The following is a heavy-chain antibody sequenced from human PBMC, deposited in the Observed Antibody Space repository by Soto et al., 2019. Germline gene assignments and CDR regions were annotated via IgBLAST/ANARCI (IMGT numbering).Heavy chain of an antibody. J-gene: IGHJ5*02. Sequence: PSETLSLTCTVSGGSISSSSYYWGWIRQPPGKGLEWIGSIYYSGSTYYNPSLKSRVTISVDTSRNQFSLKLSSVTAADTAVYYYAGSHPDGSAWFDPWGQGTLVTVSS. CDR1: GGSISSSSYY. CDR3: AGSHPDGSAWFDP. CDR2: IYYSGST. D-gene: IGHD2-15*01. V-gene: IGHV4-39*01.